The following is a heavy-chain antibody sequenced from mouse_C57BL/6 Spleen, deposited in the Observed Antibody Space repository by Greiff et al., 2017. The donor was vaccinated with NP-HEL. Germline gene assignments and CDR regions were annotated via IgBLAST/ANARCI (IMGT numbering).Heavy chain of an antibody. CDR3: ARMDYDYDGYYFDY. Sequence: QVQLKQSGPGLVAPSQSLSITCTVSGFSLTSYAISWVRQPPGKGLEWLGVIWTGGGTNYNSALKSRLSISKDNSKSQVFLKMKSLQTDDTARYYCARMDYDYDGYYFDYWGQGTTLTVSS. D-gene: IGHD2-4*01. J-gene: IGHJ2*01. V-gene: IGHV2-9-1*01. CDR2: IWTGGGT. CDR1: GFSLTSYA.